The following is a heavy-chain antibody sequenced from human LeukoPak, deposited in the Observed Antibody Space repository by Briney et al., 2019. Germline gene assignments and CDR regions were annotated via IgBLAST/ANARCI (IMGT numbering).Heavy chain of an antibody. CDR3: AKSSGYLFSGSQIIDY. V-gene: IGHV3-9*01. J-gene: IGHJ4*02. Sequence: SLRLSCAASGFTFDDYAMHWVRQAPGKGLEWVSGISWNSGSIGYADSVKGRFTISRDNAKNSLYLQMNSLRAEDTALYYCAKSSGYLFSGSQIIDYWGQGTLVTVSS. D-gene: IGHD3-22*01. CDR1: GFTFDDYA. CDR2: ISWNSGSI.